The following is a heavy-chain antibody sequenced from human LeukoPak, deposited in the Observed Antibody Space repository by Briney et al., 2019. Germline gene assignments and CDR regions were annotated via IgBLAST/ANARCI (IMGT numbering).Heavy chain of an antibody. Sequence: ASVKVSCKASGYTFTSYAMNWVRQAPGQGLEWTGWINTNTGNPTYAQGFTGRFVFSLDTSVSTAYLQISGLKAEDTAVYYCARDKVPGSSWSIYRGMDVWGQGTTVTVSS. CDR1: GYTFTSYA. J-gene: IGHJ6*02. D-gene: IGHD6-13*01. V-gene: IGHV7-4-1*02. CDR3: ARDKVPGSSWSIYRGMDV. CDR2: INTNTGNP.